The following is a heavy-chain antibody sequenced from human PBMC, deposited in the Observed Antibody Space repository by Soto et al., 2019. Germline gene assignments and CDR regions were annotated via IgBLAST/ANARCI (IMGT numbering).Heavy chain of an antibody. V-gene: IGHV1-18*01. CDR1: GYTFTSYG. CDR3: ARTAMDV. J-gene: IGHJ6*02. CDR2: ISAYNGNT. Sequence: ASLKVSCKAAGYTFTSYGISWVGQPPQQVLECMRWISAYNGNTNYAQKHHGSVTMTTDTTTSTAYKELRSLRSDDTAVYYCARTAMDVWGQGTTVSVSS.